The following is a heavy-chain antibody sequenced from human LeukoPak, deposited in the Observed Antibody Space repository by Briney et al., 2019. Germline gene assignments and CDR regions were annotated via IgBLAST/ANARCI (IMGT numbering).Heavy chain of an antibody. CDR2: IKQDGSEK. CDR3: ARDTAGFEY. Sequence: GGSLRLSCAASEFTFSSYWMSWVRQAPGKGLEWVANIKQDGSEKYYVDSVKGRFTISRDNAKNSLYLQMNSLRAEDTAVYYCARDTAGFEYWGQGTLVTVSS. V-gene: IGHV3-7*03. CDR1: EFTFSSYW. D-gene: IGHD2-8*02. J-gene: IGHJ4*02.